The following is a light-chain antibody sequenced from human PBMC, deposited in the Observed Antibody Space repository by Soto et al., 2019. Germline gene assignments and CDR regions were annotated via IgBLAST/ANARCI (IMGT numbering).Light chain of an antibody. CDR2: DAS. Sequence: DIRLTQSAPTLSASFGDRVTITCWASQTSSTCMAGYQHKPGKSPKLRSYDASTLQSGVASPFSGSGSGKESTFILSSLQPEHSATAYYQRYTNTSSPWTFGQGTKVDIK. V-gene: IGKV1-5*01. J-gene: IGKJ1*01. CDR3: QRYTNTSSPWT. CDR1: QTSSTC.